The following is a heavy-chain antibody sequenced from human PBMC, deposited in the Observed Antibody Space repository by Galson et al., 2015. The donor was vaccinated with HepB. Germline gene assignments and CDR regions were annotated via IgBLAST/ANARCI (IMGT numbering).Heavy chain of an antibody. D-gene: IGHD3-10*01. Sequence: SETLSLTCAVYGGSFSTYYWSWIRQPPGKGLEWIGEINHSGSTTYNPSLKSRVTISLDTSKNQFSLKLSSVTAADTAVYYCARGRGSYYYYYGLDVWDQGTTVTVSS. J-gene: IGHJ6*02. CDR3: ARGRGSYYYYYGLDV. CDR2: INHSGST. CDR1: GGSFSTYY. V-gene: IGHV4-34*01.